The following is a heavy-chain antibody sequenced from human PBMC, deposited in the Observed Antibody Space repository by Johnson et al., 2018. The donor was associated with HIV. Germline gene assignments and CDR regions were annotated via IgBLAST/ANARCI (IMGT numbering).Heavy chain of an antibody. V-gene: IGHV3-15*01. CDR3: TTENYRLTACDI. CDR2: IKSKSDGWTT. D-gene: IGHD5-24*01. J-gene: IGHJ3*02. CDR1: GFTFSNAW. Sequence: VQLVESGGGLVKPGGSLRLSCAASGFTFSNAWMSWVRQAPGKGLEWVGRIKSKSDGWTTDYVAPVKGRFTISRDDSKNTLYLQMNSLKTEDAAVYYCTTENYRLTACDIWGQGTMVTVSS.